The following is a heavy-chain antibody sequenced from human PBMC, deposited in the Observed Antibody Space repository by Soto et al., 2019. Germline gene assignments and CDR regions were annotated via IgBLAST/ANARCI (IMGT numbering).Heavy chain of an antibody. D-gene: IGHD3-3*01. Sequence: SSETLSLTCTVSGGSISSYYWSWIRQPPGKGLEWIGYIYYSGCTNYNPSLKSRVTISVDTSKNQFSLKLSSVTAADTAVYYCARVVQNTIFGVVSQTDYYYMDVWGKGTTVTVSS. CDR2: IYYSGCT. J-gene: IGHJ6*03. CDR3: ARVVQNTIFGVVSQTDYYYMDV. V-gene: IGHV4-59*01. CDR1: GGSISSYY.